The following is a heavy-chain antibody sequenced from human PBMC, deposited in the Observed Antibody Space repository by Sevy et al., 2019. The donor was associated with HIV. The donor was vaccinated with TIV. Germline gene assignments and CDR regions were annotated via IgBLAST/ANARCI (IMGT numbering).Heavy chain of an antibody. V-gene: IGHV4-59*01. CDR1: GGSLNSYY. CDR3: ARDSDSGLDY. CDR2: LFYTDST. J-gene: IGHJ4*02. D-gene: IGHD4-17*01. Sequence: SETLSLTCTVSGGSLNSYYWSWIRQPPGKGLEWIGYLFYTDSTNYNPSLKGRVTISVDRSKNQFSLELRSVTAADTAVYYCARDSDSGLDYWGQGTLVTVSS.